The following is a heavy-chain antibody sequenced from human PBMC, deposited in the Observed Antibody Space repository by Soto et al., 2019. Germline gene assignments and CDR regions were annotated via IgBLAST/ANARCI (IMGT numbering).Heavy chain of an antibody. CDR2: VYYSGTT. D-gene: IGHD1-26*01. V-gene: IGHV4-30-4*01. J-gene: IGHJ4*02. CDR1: GGSIRNGDYY. CDR3: VTVNLVGAAYYFDY. Sequence: SSETLSLTCTVSGGSIRNGDYYWGWIRQPPGKGLEWIGYVYYSGTTYSHPSLNSRVSISVDTSENQFSLRLTSVTAADPAVYYCVTVNLVGAAYYFDYWGPGTLVTVSS.